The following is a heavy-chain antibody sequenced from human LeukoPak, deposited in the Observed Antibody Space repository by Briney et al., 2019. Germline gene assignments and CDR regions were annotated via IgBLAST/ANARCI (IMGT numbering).Heavy chain of an antibody. CDR1: GFTFSSYG. D-gene: IGHD3-22*01. J-gene: IGHJ4*02. CDR2: ISYDGSNK. V-gene: IGHV3-30*18. CDR3: AKDRVDYYDSSGYSGY. Sequence: PGRSLRLSCAASGFTFSSYGMHWVRQAPGKGLEWVAVISYDGSNKYYADSVKGRFTISRDNSKNTLYLQMNSLRAEDTAVYYCAKDRVDYYDSSGYSGYWGQGTLVTVSS.